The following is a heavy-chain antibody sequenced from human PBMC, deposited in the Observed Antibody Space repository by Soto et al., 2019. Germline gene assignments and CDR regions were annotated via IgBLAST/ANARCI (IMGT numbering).Heavy chain of an antibody. CDR3: ARHVLLWFGELLRTYYYYGMDV. CDR2: INAGNGNT. D-gene: IGHD3-10*01. J-gene: IGHJ6*02. CDR1: GYTFTSYA. V-gene: IGHV1-3*01. Sequence: ASVKVSCKASGYTFTSYAMHWVRQAPGQRLEWMGWINAGNGNTKYSQKFQGRVTITRDTSTSTAYMELRSLRSDDTAVYYCARHVLLWFGELLRTYYYYGMDVWGQGTTVTVSS.